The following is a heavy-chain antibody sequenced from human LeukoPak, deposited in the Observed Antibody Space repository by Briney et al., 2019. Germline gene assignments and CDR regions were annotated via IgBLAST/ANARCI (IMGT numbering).Heavy chain of an antibody. J-gene: IGHJ5*02. Sequence: SETLSLTCTVSGGSISSYYWSWIRQPPGKGLEWIGYIYYSGSTNYNPSLKSRVTISVDTSKNQFSLKLSSVTAADTAVYYCARTRGIAVAGGQRSWFDPWGQGTLVTVSS. V-gene: IGHV4-59*08. D-gene: IGHD6-19*01. CDR1: GGSISSYY. CDR2: IYYSGST. CDR3: ARTRGIAVAGGQRSWFDP.